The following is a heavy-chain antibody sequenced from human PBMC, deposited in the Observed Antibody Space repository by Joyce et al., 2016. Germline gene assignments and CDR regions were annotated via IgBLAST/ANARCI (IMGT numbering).Heavy chain of an antibody. Sequence: QVQLVQSGAEVKKPGSSVKVSCKASGGTFSSSPINWVRQAPGQGLEWMRQIIPIFETTNYAQNFQGRLTITADESTSTAYMELSSLRSDDTAVYFCARVPTYYYASGSHPFDYWGQGTLVTVSS. CDR1: GGTFSSSP. CDR2: IIPIFETT. J-gene: IGHJ4*02. D-gene: IGHD3-10*01. CDR3: ARVPTYYYASGSHPFDY. V-gene: IGHV1-69*01.